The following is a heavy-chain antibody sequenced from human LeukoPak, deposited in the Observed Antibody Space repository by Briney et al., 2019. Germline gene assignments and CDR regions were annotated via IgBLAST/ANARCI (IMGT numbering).Heavy chain of an antibody. CDR3: ARASRSGYRLRWFDP. J-gene: IGHJ5*02. D-gene: IGHD3-22*01. V-gene: IGHV4-34*01. CDR1: GGSFSGYY. CDR2: INHSGST. Sequence: PSETLSLTCAVYGGSFSGYYWSWIRQPPGKGLEWIGEINHSGSTNYNPSLKSRVTISVDTSKNQFPLKLSSVTAADTAVYYCARASRSGYRLRWFDPWGQGTLVTVSS.